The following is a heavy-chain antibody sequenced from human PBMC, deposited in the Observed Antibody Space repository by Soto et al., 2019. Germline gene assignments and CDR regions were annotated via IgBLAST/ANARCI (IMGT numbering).Heavy chain of an antibody. Sequence: GGSLRLSGAVSGFSVSSNYITWVRQAPGKGLEWVSTIYSGGSTYYAESVRGRFTISRDNSKNTLYLQMNILRAEDTAVYYCASSYTWRLFDYWGQGTLVTVSS. CDR3: ASSYTWRLFDY. J-gene: IGHJ4*02. CDR2: IYSGGST. CDR1: GFSVSSNY. D-gene: IGHD1-20*01. V-gene: IGHV3-53*01.